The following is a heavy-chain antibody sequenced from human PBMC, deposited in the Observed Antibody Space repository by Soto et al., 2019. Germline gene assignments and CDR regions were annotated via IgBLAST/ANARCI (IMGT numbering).Heavy chain of an antibody. CDR2: ISWNSGSI. Sequence: GGSLRLSCAASGFTFDDYAMHWVRQAPGKGLEWVSGISWNSGSIGYADSVKGRFTISRDNAKNSLYLQMNSLRAEDTALYYCAKASGVRYFDWLFDYWGQGTLVTVS. CDR3: AKASGVRYFDWLFDY. D-gene: IGHD3-9*01. V-gene: IGHV3-9*01. J-gene: IGHJ4*02. CDR1: GFTFDDYA.